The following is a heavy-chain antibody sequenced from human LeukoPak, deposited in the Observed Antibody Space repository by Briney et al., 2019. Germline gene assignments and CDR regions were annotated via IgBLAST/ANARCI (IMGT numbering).Heavy chain of an antibody. CDR1: GGTFSSYA. CDR3: AREKSLGDFWSGYSEY. V-gene: IGHV1-69*13. J-gene: IGHJ4*02. D-gene: IGHD3-3*01. Sequence: GAPVKVSCKASGGTFSSYAISWVRQAPGQGLEWMGGIIPIFGTANYAQKFQGRVTITADESTSTAYMELSSLRSEDTAVYYCAREKSLGDFWSGYSEYWGQGTLVTVSS. CDR2: IIPIFGTA.